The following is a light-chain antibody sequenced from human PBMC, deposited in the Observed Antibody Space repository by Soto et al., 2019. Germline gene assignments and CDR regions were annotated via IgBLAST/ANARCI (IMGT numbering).Light chain of an antibody. J-gene: IGKJ2*02. Sequence: DIQMTQSPSSLSASVGDRVTITCRASQTIDNNLNWYQQKPGKTPKLLIYVAFSLQSGVPSRFSGSVSGTDFNLTISSLQAEDFATYCLLPACSSPCTFGQGTILEIK. CDR2: VAF. CDR1: QTIDNN. V-gene: IGKV1-39*01. CDR3: LPACSSPCT.